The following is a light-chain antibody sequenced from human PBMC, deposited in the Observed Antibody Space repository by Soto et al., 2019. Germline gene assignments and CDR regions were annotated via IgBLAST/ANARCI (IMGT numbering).Light chain of an antibody. Sequence: QSALTQPASVSGSPGQSITISCTGTSNDIGANNYVSWYQHHPGKAPKILIYEAATRPSGVSHRFAGSKSANTASLTISGRQAEHEADYFCTSYTSTSTLVFGGGTKLTVL. CDR2: EAA. CDR3: TSYTSTSTLV. CDR1: SNDIGANNY. V-gene: IGLV2-14*01. J-gene: IGLJ2*01.